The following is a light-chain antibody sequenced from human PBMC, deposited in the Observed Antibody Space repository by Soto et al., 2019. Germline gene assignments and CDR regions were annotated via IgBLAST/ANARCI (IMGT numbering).Light chain of an antibody. J-gene: IGLJ3*02. CDR2: DVS. V-gene: IGLV2-14*03. CDR1: SSDVGGYKY. Sequence: QLVLTQPASVSGSPGQSITISCTGTSSDVGGYKYVSWYQQHPGKAPQLMIYDVSNRPSGVSNRFSGSKSGNTASLTISGLQAEDEAEYYCSSYTGSSTWVFGGWTKLTVL. CDR3: SSYTGSSTWV.